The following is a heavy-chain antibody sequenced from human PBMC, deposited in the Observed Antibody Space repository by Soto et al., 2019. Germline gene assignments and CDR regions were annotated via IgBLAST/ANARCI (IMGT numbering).Heavy chain of an antibody. Sequence: GGSLRLSCAASGFNFNAYVMNWVRQAPGKGLEWVSFISFTVDSRYYADSVKDRFTISRDNSQNTLYLQMNSLRAEDTAVYYCAKKSCSSPGCPYGMDVWGQGTTVTVS. D-gene: IGHD2-2*01. CDR3: AKKSCSSPGCPYGMDV. CDR2: ISFTVDSR. CDR1: GFNFNAYV. V-gene: IGHV3-23*01. J-gene: IGHJ6*02.